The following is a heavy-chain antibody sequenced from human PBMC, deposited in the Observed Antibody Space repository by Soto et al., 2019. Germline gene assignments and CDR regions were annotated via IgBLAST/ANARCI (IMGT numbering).Heavy chain of an antibody. CDR1: GFTFSSYG. V-gene: IGHV3-30*18. D-gene: IGHD6-19*01. Sequence: QVQLVESGGGVVQPGRSLRLSCAASGFTFSSYGMHWVRQAPGKGLEWVAVISYDGSNKYYADSVKGRFTISRDNSKNTLYLQRNSLRAEDTAVYYCANEARYSSGCYPEPFDIWGQGTMVTVSA. J-gene: IGHJ3*02. CDR2: ISYDGSNK. CDR3: ANEARYSSGCYPEPFDI.